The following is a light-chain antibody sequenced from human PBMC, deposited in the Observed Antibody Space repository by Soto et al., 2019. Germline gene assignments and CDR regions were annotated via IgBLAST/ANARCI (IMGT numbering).Light chain of an antibody. CDR3: SSYTSSIS. J-gene: IGLJ1*01. V-gene: IGLV2-14*01. CDR1: SSDVGGYNY. Sequence: QSVLTQPASVSGSPGQSITISCTGTSSDVGGYNYVSWYQQRPGKAPKLMIYEVSNRPSGVSNRFSGSKSGNTASLTISGLQAEDEADYYCSSYTSSISFGTGTKLTVL. CDR2: EVS.